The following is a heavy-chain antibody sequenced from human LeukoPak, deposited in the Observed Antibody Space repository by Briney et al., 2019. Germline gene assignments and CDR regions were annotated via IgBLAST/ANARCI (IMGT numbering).Heavy chain of an antibody. Sequence: GGSLRLSCAPSGFSFSIFAVQWVRHAPGKRREYVSAITSNGASTYYADSVKGRFTISRDNSKNTRYLQMGSLRPEDMAVYYCVRWGYYSNYDYWGQGTLVTVSS. CDR1: GFSFSIFA. CDR3: VRWGYYSNYDY. D-gene: IGHD4-11*01. CDR2: ITSNGAST. J-gene: IGHJ4*02. V-gene: IGHV3-64*02.